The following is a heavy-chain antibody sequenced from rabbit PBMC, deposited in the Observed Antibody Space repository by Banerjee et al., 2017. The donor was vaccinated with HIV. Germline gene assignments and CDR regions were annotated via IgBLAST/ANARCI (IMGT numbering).Heavy chain of an antibody. Sequence: QEQLEESGGDLVKPGASLTLTCTASGFSFSSSYSICWVRQAPGKGLEWIACIYAGSSGTTYYASWAKGRFTISKTSSTTVTLQMTSLTAADTATYFCARDAGYSGYGQNLWGPGTLVTVS. V-gene: IGHV1S45*01. J-gene: IGHJ4*01. CDR2: IYAGSSGTT. CDR3: ARDAGYSGYGQNL. D-gene: IGHD7-1*01. CDR1: GFSFSSSYS.